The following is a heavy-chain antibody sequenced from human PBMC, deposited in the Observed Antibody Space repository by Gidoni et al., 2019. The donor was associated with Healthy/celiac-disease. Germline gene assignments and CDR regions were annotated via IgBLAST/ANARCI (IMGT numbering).Heavy chain of an antibody. V-gene: IGHV4-34*01. D-gene: IGHD2-2*01. CDR2: INHSGST. CDR1: GGSFSGYS. CDR3: ARALIVVVPAAIAWFDP. J-gene: IGHJ5*02. Sequence: QVQLQQWGPVLLTPSETLSLTCAVYGGSFSGYSWRWIRQPPWKGLEWIGEINHSGSTKYNPSRKSRVTISVDTSKNQFSLKLSSVTAADTAVYYCARALIVVVPAAIAWFDPWGQGTLVTVSS.